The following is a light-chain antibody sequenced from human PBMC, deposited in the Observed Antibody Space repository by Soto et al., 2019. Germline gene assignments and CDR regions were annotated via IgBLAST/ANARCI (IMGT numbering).Light chain of an antibody. CDR1: SSDVGGYNY. J-gene: IGLJ1*01. CDR3: SSYTSRSTLYV. CDR2: EVT. V-gene: IGLV2-14*01. Sequence: QSVLTQPASVSGSPGQSITISCTGTSSDVGGYNYVSWYQLHPGKAPKLIIYEVTNRPSGVSNRFSGSKSGDTASLTISGRHAEDEAEYYCSSYTSRSTLYVFGTGTKLTVL.